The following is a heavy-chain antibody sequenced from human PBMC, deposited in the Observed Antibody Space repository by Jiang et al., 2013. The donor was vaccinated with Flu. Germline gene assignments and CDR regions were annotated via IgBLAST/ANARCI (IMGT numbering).Heavy chain of an antibody. D-gene: IGHD4/OR15-4a*01. J-gene: IGHJ2*01. CDR2: IYYSGST. CDR1: GGSISSSSYY. V-gene: IGHV4-39*07. Sequence: LTCTVSGGSISSSSYYWGWIRQPPGKGLEWIGSIYYSGSTYYNPSLKSRVTISVDTSKNQFSLKLSSVTAADTAVYYCARPETMMPDWYFDLWGRGTLVTVSS. CDR3: ARPETMMPDWYFDL.